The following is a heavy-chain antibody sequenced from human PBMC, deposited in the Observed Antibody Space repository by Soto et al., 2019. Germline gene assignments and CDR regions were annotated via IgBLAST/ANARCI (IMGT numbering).Heavy chain of an antibody. V-gene: IGHV3-74*01. D-gene: IGHD3-9*01. CDR1: GFTFSSYW. CDR2: INSDGSST. CDR3: ARALNYDILTGYSLDAFDI. Sequence: PGGSLRLSCAASGFTFSSYWMHWVRQAPGKGLVWVSRINSDGSSTSYADSVKGRFTISRDNAKNTLYLQMNSLRAEDTAVYYCARALNYDILTGYSLDAFDIWGQGTMVTVS. J-gene: IGHJ3*02.